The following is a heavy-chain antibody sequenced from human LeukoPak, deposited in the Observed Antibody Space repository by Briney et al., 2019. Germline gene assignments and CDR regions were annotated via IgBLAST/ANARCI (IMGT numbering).Heavy chain of an antibody. D-gene: IGHD4-11*01. CDR1: GFTFSSYA. CDR2: ISYDGSNK. V-gene: IGHV3-30*14. Sequence: GRSLRLSCAASGFTFSSYAMHWVRQAPGKRLEGVSVISYDGSNKYYADSVKGRFTISRDSSKNTLYLQRNSLRAEDTAVYSCARDKEVTYYYYSGMDVWGQGTTVTVSS. J-gene: IGHJ6*02. CDR3: ARDKEVTYYYYSGMDV.